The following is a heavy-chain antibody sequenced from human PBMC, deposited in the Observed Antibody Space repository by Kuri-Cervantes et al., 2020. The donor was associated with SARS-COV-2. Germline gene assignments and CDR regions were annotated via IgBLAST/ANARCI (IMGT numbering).Heavy chain of an antibody. J-gene: IGHJ5*02. D-gene: IGHD5-18*01. Sequence: SETLSLTCAVSGYSISSSNWWGWIRQPPGKGLEWIGYIYYDGTTYYNQSLKSRVTMSVDTSKNEFSLNLSSVTAVDTAVYYCARKESTAMTPFDPWGQGTLVTVSS. CDR3: ARKESTAMTPFDP. V-gene: IGHV4-28*01. CDR1: GYSISSSNW. CDR2: IYYDGTT.